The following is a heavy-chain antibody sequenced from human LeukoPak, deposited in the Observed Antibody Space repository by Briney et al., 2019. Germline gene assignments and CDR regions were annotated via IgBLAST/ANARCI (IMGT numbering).Heavy chain of an antibody. CDR2: IYTSGST. D-gene: IGHD6-13*01. J-gene: IGHJ4*02. Sequence: SETLSLTCTVSGGSISSGSYYWSWIRQPAGKGLEWIGRIYTSGSTNYNPSLKSRVTISVDTSKSQFSLKLSSVTAADTAVYYCARAPPSIAAAGTGYFDYWGQGTLVTVSS. V-gene: IGHV4-61*02. CDR3: ARAPPSIAAAGTGYFDY. CDR1: GGSISSGSYY.